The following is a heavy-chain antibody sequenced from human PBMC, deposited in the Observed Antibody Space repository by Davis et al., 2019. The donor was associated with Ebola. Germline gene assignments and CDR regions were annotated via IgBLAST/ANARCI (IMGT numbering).Heavy chain of an antibody. V-gene: IGHV4-39*01. Sequence: SETLSLTCTVSGGSITRSTYYWGWIRQPPGKGLEWIGSVYYSGNSYYNPSLKSRVSISVDTSKNQFSLKLSSVTAADTAVYYCARGKGVFDYWGQGTPVTVSS. CDR2: VYYSGNS. CDR1: GGSITRSTYY. J-gene: IGHJ4*02. D-gene: IGHD3-10*01. CDR3: ARGKGVFDY.